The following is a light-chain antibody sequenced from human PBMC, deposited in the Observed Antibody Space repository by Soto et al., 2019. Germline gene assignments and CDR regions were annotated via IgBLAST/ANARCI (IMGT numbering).Light chain of an antibody. J-gene: IGLJ2*01. Sequence: QSALTQSPSASGSPRQSVTISCTGTSSDVGGYNYVSWYQQHPGKVPKLLIYEVTRRPSGVPDRFSGSKSGNTASLTVSALQAEDEAHYYCSSYAGNNVVIFGGGTKVTVL. CDR1: SSDVGGYNY. CDR3: SSYAGNNVVI. V-gene: IGLV2-8*01. CDR2: EVT.